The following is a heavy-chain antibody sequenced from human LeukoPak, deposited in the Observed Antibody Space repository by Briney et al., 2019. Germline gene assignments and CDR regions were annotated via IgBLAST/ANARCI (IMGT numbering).Heavy chain of an antibody. Sequence: GASVKVSCKVSGYTFTSYGISWVRQAPGQGLEWMGWISAYNGNTNYAQKLQGRVTMTTDTSTSTAHMELRSLRSDDTAVYYCARDNYYDSSGYYANFDYWGQGTLVTVSS. CDR1: GYTFTSYG. CDR3: ARDNYYDSSGYYANFDY. D-gene: IGHD3-22*01. J-gene: IGHJ4*02. V-gene: IGHV1-18*01. CDR2: ISAYNGNT.